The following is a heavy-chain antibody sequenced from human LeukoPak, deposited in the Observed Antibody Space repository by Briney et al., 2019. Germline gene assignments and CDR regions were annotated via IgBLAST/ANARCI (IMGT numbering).Heavy chain of an antibody. CDR2: ISSSSSYI. D-gene: IGHD1-1*01. CDR1: GFTFSSYS. J-gene: IGHJ4*02. V-gene: IGHV3-21*01. CDR3: ARYDPRGVRDY. Sequence: GGSLRLSCAASGFTFSSYSMNWVRQAPGKGLEWVSSISSSSSYIYYADSVKGRFTISRDNAKNSLYLQMNNLRAEDTAVYYCARYDPRGVRDYWGQGTLVTVSS.